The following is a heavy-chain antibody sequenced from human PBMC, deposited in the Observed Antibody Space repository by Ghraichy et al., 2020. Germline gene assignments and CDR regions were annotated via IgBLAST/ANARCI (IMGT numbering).Heavy chain of an antibody. CDR2: ISSSSSTI. V-gene: IGHV3-48*02. Sequence: GGSLRLSCAASGFTFSSYSMNWVRQAPGKGLEWVSYISSSSSTIYYADSVKGRFTISRDNAKNSLYLQMNSLRDEDTAVYYCARHQPPMWAMVKKLDYYNGMDVWGQGTTVTVSS. CDR1: GFTFSSYS. J-gene: IGHJ6*02. D-gene: IGHD5-18*01. CDR3: ARHQPPMWAMVKKLDYYNGMDV.